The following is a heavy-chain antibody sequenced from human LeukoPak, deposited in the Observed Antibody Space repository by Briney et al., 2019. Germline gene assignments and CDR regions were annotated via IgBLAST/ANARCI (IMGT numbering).Heavy chain of an antibody. CDR1: GFTFSSYG. Sequence: GGSLRLSCAASGFTFSSYGMHWVRQAPGKGLEWVAFIRYDGSNKYYADSVKGRFTISRDNAKNSLYLQMNSLRAEDTAVYYCARDWYNNSDAFDLWGQGQWSPSLQ. J-gene: IGHJ3*01. CDR3: ARDWYNNSDAFDL. D-gene: IGHD3/OR15-3a*01. CDR2: IRYDGSNK. V-gene: IGHV3-30*02.